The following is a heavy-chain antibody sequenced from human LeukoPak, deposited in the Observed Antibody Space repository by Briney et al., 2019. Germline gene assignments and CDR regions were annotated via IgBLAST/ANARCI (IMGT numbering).Heavy chain of an antibody. CDR3: TREFVVGATRCDY. V-gene: IGHV4-30-2*01. CDR1: GGSISSGGYS. CDR2: IYRSGST. Sequence: PSQTLSLTCAVSGGSISSGGYSWSWIRQPPGKGLEWIGYIYRSGSTYYNPSLKSRVTISVDRSKNQFSLKLSSVTAADTAVYYCTREFVVGATRCDYWGQGTLVTVSS. D-gene: IGHD1-26*01. J-gene: IGHJ4*02.